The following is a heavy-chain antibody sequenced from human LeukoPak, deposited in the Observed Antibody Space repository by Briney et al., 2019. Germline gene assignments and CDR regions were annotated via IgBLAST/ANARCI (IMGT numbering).Heavy chain of an antibody. CDR2: ISYDGSNK. Sequence: GGSLRLSCAASGFTFSSYAMSWVRQAPGKGLEWVAVISYDGSNKYYADSVKGRFTISRDNSKNTLYLQMNSLRAEDTAVYYCAKGLLSYWGQGTLVTVSS. D-gene: IGHD2/OR15-2a*01. CDR3: AKGLLSY. CDR1: GFTFSSYA. J-gene: IGHJ4*02. V-gene: IGHV3-30*04.